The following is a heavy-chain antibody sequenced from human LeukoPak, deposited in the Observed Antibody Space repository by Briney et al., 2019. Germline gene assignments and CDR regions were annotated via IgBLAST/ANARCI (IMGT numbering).Heavy chain of an antibody. CDR3: AKDKASRSGWLDY. CDR1: GFTFSSYD. CDR2: IRYDGSNK. D-gene: IGHD6-19*01. J-gene: IGHJ4*02. Sequence: GGSLRLSCAASGFTFSSYDMHWVRQAPGKGLEWVAFIRYDGSNKYYADSVKGRFTISRDNSKNTLYLQMNSLRAEDTAVYYCAKDKASRSGWLDYWGQGTLVTVSS. V-gene: IGHV3-30*02.